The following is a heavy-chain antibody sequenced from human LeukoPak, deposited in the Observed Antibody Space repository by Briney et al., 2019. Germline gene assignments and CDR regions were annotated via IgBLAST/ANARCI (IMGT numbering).Heavy chain of an antibody. J-gene: IGHJ4*02. D-gene: IGHD5-18*01. V-gene: IGHV4-59*01. CDR3: ARRGYSYGREYYFDY. CDR1: GGSISSYY. Sequence: SETLSLTCTVSGGSISSYYWSWIRQPPGKGLEWIGYIYYSGSTNYNPSLKSRVTISVDTSKNQFSLKLSSVTAADTAVYYCARRGYSYGREYYFDYWGQGTLVTVSS. CDR2: IYYSGST.